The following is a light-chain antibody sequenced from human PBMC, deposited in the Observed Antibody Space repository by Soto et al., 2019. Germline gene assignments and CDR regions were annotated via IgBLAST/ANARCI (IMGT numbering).Light chain of an antibody. V-gene: IGKV3-15*01. CDR2: GAS. J-gene: IGKJ1*01. Sequence: EIVMTQSPATLSVSPGERATLSCRASQSVGTYLAWYQQKPGQAPRLLIYGASTRAAGISPRFSGGGSGTEFTLTISSLQSEDFAVYYCQQSNDWPRTFGQGTKVGIK. CDR3: QQSNDWPRT. CDR1: QSVGTY.